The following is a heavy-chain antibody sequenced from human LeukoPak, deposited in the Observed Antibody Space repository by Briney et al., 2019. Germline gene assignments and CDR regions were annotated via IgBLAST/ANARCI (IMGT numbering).Heavy chain of an antibody. CDR3: ARVPIVVVPAALDY. J-gene: IGHJ4*02. CDR2: IYTSGST. CDR1: GGSISSGSYY. V-gene: IGHV4-61*02. Sequence: SETLSLTCTVSGGSISSGSYYWSWIRQPAGKGLEWIGRIYTSGSTNYNPSLKSRVTISVDTSKNQFSPKLSSVAAADTAVYYCARVPIVVVPAALDYWGQGTLVTVSS. D-gene: IGHD2-2*01.